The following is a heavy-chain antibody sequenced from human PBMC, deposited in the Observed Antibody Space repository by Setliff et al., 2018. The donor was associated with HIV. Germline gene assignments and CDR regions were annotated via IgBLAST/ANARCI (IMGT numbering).Heavy chain of an antibody. Sequence: SETLSLTCTVSGGSISSGSNYWSWIRQPAGKGLEWIGHIYTSGSTNYNPSLKSRVTISVDTSKNQFYLKVSSVTAADTAVFYFARILLYDSSAYFVNAFDSCGQGTVVTVAS. J-gene: IGHJ3*02. V-gene: IGHV4-61*09. D-gene: IGHD3-22*01. CDR2: IYTSGST. CDR3: ARILLYDSSAYFVNAFDS. CDR1: GGSISSGSNY.